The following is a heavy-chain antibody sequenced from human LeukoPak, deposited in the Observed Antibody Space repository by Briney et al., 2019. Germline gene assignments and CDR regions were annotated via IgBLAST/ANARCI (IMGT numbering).Heavy chain of an antibody. J-gene: IGHJ4*02. CDR1: GGSISGNTYY. CDR2: MFYNGSP. V-gene: IGHV4-39*01. CDR3: ARRRGYSGSYYYFDY. D-gene: IGHD6-13*01. Sequence: SETLSLTCTVSGGSISGNTYYWGWIRQPPGKGLEWIGSMFYNGSPYYSPSLKSRVTISVDTSNNQFSLRVSSVTAADTAVYYCARRRGYSGSYYYFDYWGQGTLVTVSS.